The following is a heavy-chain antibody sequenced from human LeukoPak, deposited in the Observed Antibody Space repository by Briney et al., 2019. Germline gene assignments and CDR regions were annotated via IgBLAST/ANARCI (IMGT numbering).Heavy chain of an antibody. J-gene: IGHJ4*02. Sequence: ASVTVSFTASGYIFNRYTMSWVRQAPGQGLEWMGWINTNTGSPTYAEGFTGRFVFSLDTSVTTAYLQISSLKAEDTAIYYCARDYNSATEYWGQGTLVTVSS. D-gene: IGHD1-1*01. CDR3: ARDYNSATEY. CDR1: GYIFNRYT. V-gene: IGHV7-4-1*02. CDR2: INTNTGSP.